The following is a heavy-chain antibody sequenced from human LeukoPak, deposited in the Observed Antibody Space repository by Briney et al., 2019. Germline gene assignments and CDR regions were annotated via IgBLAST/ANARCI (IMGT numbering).Heavy chain of an antibody. J-gene: IGHJ5*02. CDR3: ARVDYYDSRGYYYP. V-gene: IGHV1-2*02. CDR1: GYTFTGYY. CDR2: INPNSGGT. D-gene: IGHD3-22*01. Sequence: ASVKVSCKASGYTFTGYYMHWVRRAPGQGLEWMGWINPNSGGTNYAQKFQGRVTMTRDTSISTAYMELSRLRSDDTAVYYCARVDYYDSRGYYYPGGQGTLVTVSS.